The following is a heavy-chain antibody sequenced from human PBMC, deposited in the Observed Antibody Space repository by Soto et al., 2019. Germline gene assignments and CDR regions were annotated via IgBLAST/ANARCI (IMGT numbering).Heavy chain of an antibody. CDR3: AKDGSWDGGGGES. CDR1: GVTFSSYA. CDR2: IIPVFRTS. J-gene: IGHJ4*02. Sequence: QVQLVQSGAEVKKPGSSAKVSCSASGVTFSSYAFTWVRQAPGQGLEWMGNIIPVFRTSTYAQRFEGRLTISADESTNTVYMELSSLRSEYTAVYFCAKDGSWDGGGGESWGQGTLVIVSS. D-gene: IGHD3-16*01. V-gene: IGHV1-69*18.